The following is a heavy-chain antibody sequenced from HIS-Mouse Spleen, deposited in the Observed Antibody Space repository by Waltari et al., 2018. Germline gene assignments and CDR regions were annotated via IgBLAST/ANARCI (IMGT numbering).Heavy chain of an antibody. CDR3: ASRPSSIAARPITYFDY. V-gene: IGHV4-39*07. CDR1: GGSISSSSYY. Sequence: QLQLQESGPGLVKPSETLSLTCTVSGGSISSSSYYWGWIRQPPGKGLEGIGRIYYSGSTYYNPSLKSRVTISVDTSKNQFSLKLSSVTAADTAVYYCASRPSSIAARPITYFDYWGQGTLVTVSS. CDR2: IYYSGST. J-gene: IGHJ4*02. D-gene: IGHD6-6*01.